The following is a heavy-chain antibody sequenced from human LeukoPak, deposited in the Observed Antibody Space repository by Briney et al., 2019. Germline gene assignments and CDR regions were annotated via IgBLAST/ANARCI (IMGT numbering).Heavy chain of an antibody. CDR3: ARVFGYNYGYYFDY. J-gene: IGHJ4*02. CDR2: IGSDGSRT. CDR1: GFTFSSNW. V-gene: IGHV3-74*01. Sequence: PGGSLRLSCAASGFTFSSNWMHWVRQAPGKGLVWVSRIGSDGSRTSYADSVKGRFTISRDNAKNTLYLQMNSLRAEDTAVYYCARVFGYNYGYYFDYWGQGTQVTVSS. D-gene: IGHD5-18*01.